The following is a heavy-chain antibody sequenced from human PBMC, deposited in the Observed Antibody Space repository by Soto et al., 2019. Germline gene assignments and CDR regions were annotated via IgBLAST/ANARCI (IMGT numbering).Heavy chain of an antibody. CDR2: ISSSSSYI. V-gene: IGHV3-21*01. D-gene: IGHD4-4*01. J-gene: IGHJ6*02. CDR1: GFTFSSYS. CDR3: ARGAGYSYYYYYGMDV. Sequence: GGSLRLSCAASGFTFSSYSMNWVRQAPGKGLEWVSSISSSSSYIYYADSVKGRFTISRDNAKNSLYLQMNSLRAEDTAVYYCARGAGYSYYYYYGMDVWGQGTTGTAP.